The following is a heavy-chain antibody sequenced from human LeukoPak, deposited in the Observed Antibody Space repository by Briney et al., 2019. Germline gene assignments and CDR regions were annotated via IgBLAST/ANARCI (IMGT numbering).Heavy chain of an antibody. CDR1: GGSISSGGYY. Sequence: SETLSLTCTVSGGSISSGGYYWSWIRQHPGKGLEWIGYIYYNGNTYYDPSLKSRVTISVDTSKNQFSLKLSSVTAADTAVYYCARDKVDYGDRSGFDYWGQGTLVTVSS. V-gene: IGHV4-31*03. CDR2: IYYNGNT. D-gene: IGHD4-17*01. CDR3: ARDKVDYGDRSGFDY. J-gene: IGHJ4*02.